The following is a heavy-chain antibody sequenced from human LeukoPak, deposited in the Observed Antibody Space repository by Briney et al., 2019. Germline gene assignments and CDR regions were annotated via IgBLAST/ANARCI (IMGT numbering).Heavy chain of an antibody. CDR1: GFSFSVYE. CDR3: TTLTVASNFDY. Sequence: PGGSLRLSCAASGFSFSVYEIHWVRQAPGKGLEWISDISSSGTTTYYADSVKGRFTISRDNAKNSLYLQMNGLRAEDTAVYYRTTLTVASNFDYWGQGTLVTVSS. V-gene: IGHV3-48*03. J-gene: IGHJ4*02. CDR2: ISSSGTTT. D-gene: IGHD6-19*01.